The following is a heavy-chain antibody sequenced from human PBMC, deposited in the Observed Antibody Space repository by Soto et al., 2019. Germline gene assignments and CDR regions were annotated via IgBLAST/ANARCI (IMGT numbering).Heavy chain of an antibody. Sequence: ASVKVSCKAPGDTFTSYYLTWVRQAPGQGLEWMGVINPHGGSTKYAQKFQGRITMTRDTSRSTVYMELSSLRSDDTAIYYCARSSGGNFGIIIEGSNWFDPWGQGTLVTAPQ. CDR3: ARSSGGNFGIIIEGSNWFDP. CDR1: GDTFTSYY. D-gene: IGHD3-3*01. J-gene: IGHJ5*02. CDR2: INPHGGST. V-gene: IGHV1-46*01.